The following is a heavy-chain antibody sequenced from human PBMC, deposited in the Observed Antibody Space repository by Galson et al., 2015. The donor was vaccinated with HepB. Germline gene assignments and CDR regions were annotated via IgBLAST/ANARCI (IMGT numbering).Heavy chain of an antibody. D-gene: IGHD1-26*01. Sequence: SLRLSCAASGFPFSNYAIHWVRQAPGKGLEWVAEISFDGSKKYHADSVKGRLTISRDNSKNTLYLQMNSPRPEDTAIYYCARVPAMYSGSYWGDYYYNLDVWGQGTTVTVSS. V-gene: IGHV3-30-3*01. CDR1: GFPFSNYA. CDR3: ARVPAMYSGSYWGDYYYNLDV. CDR2: ISFDGSKK. J-gene: IGHJ6*02.